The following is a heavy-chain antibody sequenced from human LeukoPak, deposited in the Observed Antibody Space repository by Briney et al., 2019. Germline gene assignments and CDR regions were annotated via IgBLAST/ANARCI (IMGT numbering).Heavy chain of an antibody. CDR3: ARPKVPAAIPRYGMDV. Sequence: GKSLRLSCAASGFTFSSYAMHWVRQAPGKGLEWVAVISYDGSNKYYADSVKGRFTISRDNSKNTLYLQMNSLRAEDTAVYYCARPKVPAAIPRYGMDVWGQGTTVTVSS. CDR2: ISYDGSNK. CDR1: GFTFSSYA. D-gene: IGHD2-2*02. J-gene: IGHJ6*02. V-gene: IGHV3-30-3*01.